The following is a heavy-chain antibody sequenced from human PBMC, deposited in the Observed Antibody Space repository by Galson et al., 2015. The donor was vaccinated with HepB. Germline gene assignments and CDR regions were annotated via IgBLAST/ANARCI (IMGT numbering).Heavy chain of an antibody. J-gene: IGHJ4*02. V-gene: IGHV1-2*02. CDR3: ARDLLVRAVAG. CDR2: INPTSGGT. CDR1: GYTFTGYY. Sequence: SVKVSCKASGYTFTGYYMHWVRQAPGQGLEWMGWINPTSGGTNYAQKFQGRVTMTRDTSISTAYMELRMLRSDDTAVYYCARDLLVRAVAGWGQGTLVTVSS. D-gene: IGHD6-19*01.